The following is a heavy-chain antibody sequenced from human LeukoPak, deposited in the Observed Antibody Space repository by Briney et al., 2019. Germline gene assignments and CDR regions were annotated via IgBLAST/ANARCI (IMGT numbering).Heavy chain of an antibody. Sequence: ASVKVSCKASGYTFTGYYMHWVRQAPGQGLEWMGWINPNSGGTNYAQKSQGWVTMPRDTSISTAYMELSRLRSDDTAVYYCARGGPITMDAFDIWGQGTMVTVSS. D-gene: IGHD3-10*01. CDR3: ARGGPITMDAFDI. CDR2: INPNSGGT. J-gene: IGHJ3*02. V-gene: IGHV1-2*04. CDR1: GYTFTGYY.